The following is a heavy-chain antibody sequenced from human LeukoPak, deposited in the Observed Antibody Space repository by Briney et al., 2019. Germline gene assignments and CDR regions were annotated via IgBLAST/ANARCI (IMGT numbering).Heavy chain of an antibody. CDR3: AREHSSSSGRVFDY. D-gene: IGHD6-6*01. Sequence: GGSLRLSCVVSGFTFSSYWMHWVRQAPGKGLVWVSRINIDESGTSYADSVKGRFTISRDNAKNTLYLQMNSLRAEDTAVYYCAREHSSSSGRVFDYWGQGTLVTVSS. CDR1: GFTFSSYW. V-gene: IGHV3-74*01. J-gene: IGHJ4*02. CDR2: INIDESGT.